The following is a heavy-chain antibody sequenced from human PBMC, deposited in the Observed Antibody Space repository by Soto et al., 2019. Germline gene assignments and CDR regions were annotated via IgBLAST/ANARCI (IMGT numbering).Heavy chain of an antibody. CDR1: GFTFDSHT. V-gene: IGHV3-30*04. CDR2: ISFDGSLK. J-gene: IGHJ4*02. D-gene: IGHD6-13*01. CDR3: ARTYSSRWNDLDY. Sequence: QVQLVESGGGVVQPGRSLRLSCTASGFTFDSHTMHWVRQSPGKGLEWVALISFDGSLKYDSDSVKGRFSISRDNSKNTVFLEMNSLRPEDTAVYYCARTYSSRWNDLDYWGQGVQVIVSS.